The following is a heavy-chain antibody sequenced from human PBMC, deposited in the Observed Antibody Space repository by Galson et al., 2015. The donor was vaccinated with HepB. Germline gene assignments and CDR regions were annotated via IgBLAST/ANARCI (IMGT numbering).Heavy chain of an antibody. CDR3: ARGLYSGYEGYYYGMDV. Sequence: SVKVSCKASGYTFTSYGISWVRQAPGQGLEWMGWISAYNGNTNYAQKLQGRVTMTTDTSTSTAYMELRSLRSDDTAVYYCARGLYSGYEGYYYGMDVWGQGTTVTVSS. J-gene: IGHJ6*02. CDR2: ISAYNGNT. V-gene: IGHV1-18*04. CDR1: GYTFTSYG. D-gene: IGHD5-12*01.